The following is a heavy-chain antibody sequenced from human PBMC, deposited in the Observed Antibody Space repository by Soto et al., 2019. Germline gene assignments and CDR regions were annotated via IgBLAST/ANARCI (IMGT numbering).Heavy chain of an antibody. J-gene: IGHJ4*02. CDR3: ARQRIDWFLPLDY. CDR1: GGSIFSYY. V-gene: IGHV4-59*08. CDR2: ISHTGNT. Sequence: SETLSLTCSVSGGSIFSYYWSWIRQSPGKGLEWIGYISHTGNTNYTPSLKGRVTISLVTSKNQFSLKLSSVTAADTAVYYCARQRIDWFLPLDYWGQGTLVTVSS. D-gene: IGHD3-9*01.